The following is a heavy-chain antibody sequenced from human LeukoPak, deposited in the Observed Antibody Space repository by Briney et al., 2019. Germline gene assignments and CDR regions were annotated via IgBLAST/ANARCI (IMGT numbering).Heavy chain of an antibody. J-gene: IGHJ6*02. V-gene: IGHV7-4-1*02. CDR3: ARMFNHNSNYGMDG. CDR1: GYIFTNFA. Sequence: ASVKVSCKVSGYIFTNFAINWVRQAPGQGLEWVGWINTNTGTPTYAQDFTGRFVLSLDTSVSTAYLQIRSLKAEDTAIYYCARMFNHNSNYGMDGWGQGTTVTVSS. CDR2: INTNTGTP. D-gene: IGHD2/OR15-2a*01.